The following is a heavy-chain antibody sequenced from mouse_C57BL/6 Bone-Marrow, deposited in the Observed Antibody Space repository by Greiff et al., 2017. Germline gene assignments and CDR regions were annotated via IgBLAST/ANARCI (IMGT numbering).Heavy chain of an antibody. J-gene: IGHJ3*01. CDR2: IDPEDGDT. V-gene: IGHV14-1*01. Sequence: VQLQQSGAELVRPGASVKLSCTASGFNIKDYYMHWVKQRPEQGLEWIGRIDPEDGDTEYAPKFQGKATMTADTSSNTAYLQLSSLTSEDTAVDYCTTCYGNYAGFADWGQGTLVTVSA. CDR1: GFNIKDYY. D-gene: IGHD2-1*01. CDR3: TTCYGNYAGFAD.